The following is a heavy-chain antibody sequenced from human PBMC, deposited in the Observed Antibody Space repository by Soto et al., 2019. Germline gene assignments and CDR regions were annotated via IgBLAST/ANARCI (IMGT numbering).Heavy chain of an antibody. J-gene: IGHJ1*01. CDR1: GFTFSSYA. CDR2: ISGSGSST. V-gene: IGHV3-23*01. Sequence: GGSVRLSCAASGFTFSSYAMSWVRQAPGKGLEWVSAISGSGSSTYYADSVKGRFTISRDNSKNTLYLQMKSLRAEDTAVYYCAKDLYSSSWGYFQHWGQGTLVTVSS. D-gene: IGHD6-13*01. CDR3: AKDLYSSSWGYFQH.